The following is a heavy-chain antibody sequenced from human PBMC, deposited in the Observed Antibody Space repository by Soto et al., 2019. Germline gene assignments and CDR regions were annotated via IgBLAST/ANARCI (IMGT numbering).Heavy chain of an antibody. CDR1: GFDFSNYV. Sequence: QVQLVESGGRVVHPGRSLRLSCAASGFDFSNYVLHWVRQAPGKGLEWVAVMSFDGSDIYYADSVKGRFTISRDNSKNTLYLQMNNLRPEDTAVYYCAKVREDIVLLVALDYWGQGTLVTVSS. D-gene: IGHD2-8*01. CDR2: MSFDGSDI. J-gene: IGHJ4*02. V-gene: IGHV3-30*18. CDR3: AKVREDIVLLVALDY.